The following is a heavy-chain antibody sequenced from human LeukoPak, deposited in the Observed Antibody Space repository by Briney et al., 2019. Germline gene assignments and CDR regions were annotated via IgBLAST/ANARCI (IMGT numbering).Heavy chain of an antibody. Sequence: GASVKVSCKASGYTSTGYYMHWVRQAPGQGLEWMGWINPNSGGTNYAQKFQGRVTMTRDTSISTASMELSRLRSDDTAVYYCARSRYCSSTSCYSFDYWGQGTLVTVSS. CDR3: ARSRYCSSTSCYSFDY. J-gene: IGHJ4*02. CDR1: GYTSTGYY. D-gene: IGHD2-2*01. V-gene: IGHV1-2*02. CDR2: INPNSGGT.